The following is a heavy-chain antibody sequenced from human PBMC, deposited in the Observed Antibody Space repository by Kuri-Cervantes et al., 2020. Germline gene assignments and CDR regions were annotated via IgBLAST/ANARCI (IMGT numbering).Heavy chain of an antibody. J-gene: IGHJ4*02. D-gene: IGHD5-24*01. V-gene: IGHV3-30*03. CDR3: ARGGLGRDGYNFLY. CDR1: GFTFSSYG. Sequence: GGSLRLSCAASGFTFSSYGMHWVRQAPGKGLEWVAVISYDGSNKYYADSVKGRFTISRGNSKNTLYLQMNSLRAEDTAVYYCARGGLGRDGYNFLYWGQGTLVTVSS. CDR2: ISYDGSNK.